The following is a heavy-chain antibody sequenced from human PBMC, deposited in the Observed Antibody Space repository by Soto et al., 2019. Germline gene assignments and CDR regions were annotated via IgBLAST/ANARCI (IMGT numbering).Heavy chain of an antibody. Sequence: PSETLSLTCAFSGASISSYYWSWIRQPPGKGLEWIGYIYGSGNTNYNPSLNSRVIISIDTSQNQLSLKLTSVTAADTAVYYCARPHGGPYAFDIWGRGTMVTVSS. D-gene: IGHD3-10*01. CDR3: ARPHGGPYAFDI. CDR1: GASISSYY. V-gene: IGHV4-59*01. CDR2: IYGSGNT. J-gene: IGHJ3*02.